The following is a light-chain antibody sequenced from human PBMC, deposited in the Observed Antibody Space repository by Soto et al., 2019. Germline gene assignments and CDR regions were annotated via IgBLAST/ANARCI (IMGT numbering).Light chain of an antibody. Sequence: EIVLTQSPGTLSLSPGERATLSCRASQSVSSSYLVWYQQRPGQPPRLLIYGTSNRAAGIPDRFTGTGSGTDFPLTIYRLEPEDSAVYYCPQYGSSALTFGRGTKVEIK. CDR2: GTS. CDR3: PQYGSSALT. J-gene: IGKJ4*01. V-gene: IGKV3-20*01. CDR1: QSVSSSY.